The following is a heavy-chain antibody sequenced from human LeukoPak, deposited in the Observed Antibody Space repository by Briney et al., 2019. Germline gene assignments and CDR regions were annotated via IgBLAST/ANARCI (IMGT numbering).Heavy chain of an antibody. Sequence: NASETLSLTCTVSGGSISNKYWSWIRQPPGKGLEWIGYIYYSGSTNYNPSLKSRVTISVDTSKNQFSLKLSSVTAADTAVYYCAREEEYYYDSSGYYYSEYFQHWGQGTLVTVSS. V-gene: IGHV4-59*12. CDR3: AREEEYYYDSSGYYYSEYFQH. CDR1: GGSISNKY. D-gene: IGHD3-22*01. CDR2: IYYSGST. J-gene: IGHJ1*01.